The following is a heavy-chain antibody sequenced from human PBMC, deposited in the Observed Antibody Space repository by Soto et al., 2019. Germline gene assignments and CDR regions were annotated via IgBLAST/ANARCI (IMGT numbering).Heavy chain of an antibody. V-gene: IGHV3-7*01. CDR1: GFTFRNSW. CDR3: ARHCNECIDV. J-gene: IGHJ6*03. D-gene: IGHD1-1*01. Sequence: EAQLVESGGCLVKPGGSLRLSCAASGFTFRNSWMTWVRQTPGKGLEWVANMNPDGSTKNYVDSVKGRFTISRDNAQNSLYLQMNSLRAEDTAVFYCARHCNECIDVLGRGTTVTVSS. CDR2: MNPDGSTK.